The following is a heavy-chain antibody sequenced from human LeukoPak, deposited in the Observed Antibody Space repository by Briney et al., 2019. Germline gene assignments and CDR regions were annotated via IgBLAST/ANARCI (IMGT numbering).Heavy chain of an antibody. D-gene: IGHD3-22*01. J-gene: IGHJ4*02. CDR2: ISGSGGST. CDR1: GFTFSSYG. Sequence: GGSLRLSCAASGFTFSSYGMSWVRQAPGKGLEWVSAISGSGGSTYYADSVKGRFTISRDNSKNTLYLQMNSLRAEDTAVYYCXXXXXXYDSSGYYYLGYFDYWGQGTLVTVSS. CDR3: XXXXXXYDSSGYYYLGYFDY. V-gene: IGHV3-23*01.